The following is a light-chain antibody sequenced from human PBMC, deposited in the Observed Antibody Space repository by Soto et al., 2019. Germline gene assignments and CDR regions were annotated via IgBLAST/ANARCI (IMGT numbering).Light chain of an antibody. V-gene: IGKV3-15*01. CDR3: KQYNNWPPFT. CDR1: QSVSSN. Sequence: EIVMTQSPATLSVSPGERATLSCRASQSVSSNLAWYQQKPGQAPRLLIYGASTRATGIPARFSGRGSGTEFTLTISRLQSEAFAVYYCKQYNNWPPFTFGPGTKVDIK. CDR2: GAS. J-gene: IGKJ3*01.